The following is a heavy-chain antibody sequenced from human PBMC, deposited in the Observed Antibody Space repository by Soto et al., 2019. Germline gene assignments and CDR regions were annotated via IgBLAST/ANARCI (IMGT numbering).Heavy chain of an antibody. CDR3: ASRRDGYKEFYFDY. J-gene: IGHJ4*02. Sequence: EVQLVETGGGLIQPGGSLRLSCAASGFTVSSNYMSWVRQAPGKGLEWVSIIYSGGSTYYADSVKGRFTISRDNSKNTLYLQMNSLRAEDTAVYYCASRRDGYKEFYFDYWGQGTLVTVSS. D-gene: IGHD5-12*01. CDR1: GFTVSSNY. CDR2: IYSGGST. V-gene: IGHV3-53*02.